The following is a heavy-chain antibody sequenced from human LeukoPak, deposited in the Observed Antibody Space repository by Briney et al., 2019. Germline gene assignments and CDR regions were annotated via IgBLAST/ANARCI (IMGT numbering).Heavy chain of an antibody. J-gene: IGHJ3*02. Sequence: GGSLSLSCAASGFTFSNYVMSWVRQAPGEGLEWVSTIGSGGTTYYADSVKGRFTISRDNSKSTLSLQMNSLRAEDTGLYYCAREHDGGEWGRAFDIWGQGTMVTVSS. D-gene: IGHD2-21*01. CDR3: AREHDGGEWGRAFDI. CDR2: IGSGGTT. V-gene: IGHV3-23*01. CDR1: GFTFSNYV.